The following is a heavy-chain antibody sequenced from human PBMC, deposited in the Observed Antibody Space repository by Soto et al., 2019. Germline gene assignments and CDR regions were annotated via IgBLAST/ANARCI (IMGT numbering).Heavy chain of an antibody. V-gene: IGHV4-61*01. J-gene: IGHJ6*02. Sequence: SETLSLTCTVSGGSVSSGSYYWSWIRQPRGKGLEWIGYIYYSGSTNYNPSLKSRVTISVDTSKNQFSLKLSSVTAADTAVYYCARGELHYYDSSGYYEYYYYGMDVWGQGTTVTVSS. CDR2: IYYSGST. CDR1: GGSVSSGSYY. CDR3: ARGELHYYDSSGYYEYYYYGMDV. D-gene: IGHD3-22*01.